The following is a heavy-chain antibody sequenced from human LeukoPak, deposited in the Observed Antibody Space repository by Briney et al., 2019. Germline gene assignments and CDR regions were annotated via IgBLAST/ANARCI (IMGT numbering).Heavy chain of an antibody. Sequence: GASVKISCKASGYTFTSYGISWVRQAPGQGLEWMGWISAYNGNTNYAQKLQGRVTMTTDTSTSTAYMELRSLRSDDTAVYYCASISRAPNAFDIWGQGTMVTVSS. CDR2: ISAYNGNT. D-gene: IGHD3-3*02. CDR1: GYTFTSYG. J-gene: IGHJ3*02. CDR3: ASISRAPNAFDI. V-gene: IGHV1-18*01.